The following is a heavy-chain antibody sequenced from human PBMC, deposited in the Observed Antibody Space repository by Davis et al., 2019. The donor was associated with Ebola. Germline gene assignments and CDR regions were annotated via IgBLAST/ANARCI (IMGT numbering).Heavy chain of an antibody. CDR3: AKVRGGIVGATTFDY. D-gene: IGHD1-26*01. CDR1: GFTFSDYA. Sequence: LSLTCAASGFTFSDYAMTWVRQAPGKGLEWVSTVSASGRNSYYADSVKGRFTISRDNSKNTLYLQMNSLRAEDTAVYYCAKVRGGIVGATTFDYWGQGTLVTVSS. V-gene: IGHV3-23*01. J-gene: IGHJ4*02. CDR2: VSASGRNS.